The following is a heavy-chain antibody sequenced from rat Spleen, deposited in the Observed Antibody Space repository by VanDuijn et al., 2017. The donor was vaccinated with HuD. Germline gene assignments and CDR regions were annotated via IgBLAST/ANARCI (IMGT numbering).Heavy chain of an antibody. CDR2: ISYDGTNT. D-gene: IGHD1-2*01. J-gene: IGHJ1*01. CDR1: GFTFSYYN. CDR3: ARDYDSYIRYWFFDF. Sequence: EVQLVESGGGLVQPGRSMKLSCAASGFTFSYYNMAWVRQAPKKGLEWVASISYDGTNTYYRDSVKGRFTISRDNAKSTLYLQMDSLRSEDTATYYCARDYDSYIRYWFFDFWGPGTMVTVSS. V-gene: IGHV5-7*01.